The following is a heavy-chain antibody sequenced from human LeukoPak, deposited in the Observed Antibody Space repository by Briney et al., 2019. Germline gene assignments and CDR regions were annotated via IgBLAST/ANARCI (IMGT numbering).Heavy chain of an antibody. CDR2: MNPNSGNT. Sequence: GSSVKVSRKSSGYTFTSYDIHWLRPATARGGAGVGWMNPNSGNTGYAQKFQGRDTMTRNTSISTAYMELSSLRSEDAAVYYCARGRPKTTTGTDYYYYGMDVWGQGTTVTVSS. CDR1: GYTFTSYD. J-gene: IGHJ6*02. CDR3: ARGRPKTTTGTDYYYYGMDV. V-gene: IGHV1-8*01. D-gene: IGHD1-1*01.